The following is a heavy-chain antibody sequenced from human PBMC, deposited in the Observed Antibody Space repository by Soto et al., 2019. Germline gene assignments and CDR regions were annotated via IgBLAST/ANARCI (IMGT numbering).Heavy chain of an antibody. V-gene: IGHV1-18*01. CDR3: ARGIGGWFGVAYYCGMDV. Sequence: ASVKVSCKASGYTFTSYGISWVRQAPGQGLERMGWISPYNGNTNYAQKLQVRVAMTTDTSTGTAYMDLRSLRSDDTAVYYCARGIGGWFGVAYYCGMDVWGQGTKVTVPS. J-gene: IGHJ6*02. CDR1: GYTFTSYG. D-gene: IGHD3-10*01. CDR2: ISPYNGNT.